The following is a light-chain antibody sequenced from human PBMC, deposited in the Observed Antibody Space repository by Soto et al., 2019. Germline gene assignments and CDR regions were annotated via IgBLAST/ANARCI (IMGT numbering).Light chain of an antibody. CDR1: QDISPW. CDR3: QQADTFTIT. CDR2: SAS. J-gene: IGKJ5*01. V-gene: IGKV1-12*01. Sequence: DIHMTQSPSSLSASVGDIFTITCRASQDISPWLDWYQHKPGTAPKLLIYSASNLQRGVPSRLRGSGFGTDFTLTISSLKPEDSEIYYCQQADTFTITFGQGTRLEIK.